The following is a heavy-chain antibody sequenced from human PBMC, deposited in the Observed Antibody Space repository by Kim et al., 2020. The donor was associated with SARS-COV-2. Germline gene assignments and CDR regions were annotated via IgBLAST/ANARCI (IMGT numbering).Heavy chain of an antibody. CDR3: AREWGIAVAGTADTPYFDY. CDR2: ISAYNGNT. J-gene: IGHJ4*02. Sequence: ASVKVSCKASGYTFTSYGISWVRQAPGQGLEWMGWISAYNGNTNYAQKLQGRVTMTTDTSTSTAYMELRSLRSDDTAVYYCAREWGIAVAGTADTPYFDYWGQGTLVTVSS. D-gene: IGHD6-19*01. V-gene: IGHV1-18*01. CDR1: GYTFTSYG.